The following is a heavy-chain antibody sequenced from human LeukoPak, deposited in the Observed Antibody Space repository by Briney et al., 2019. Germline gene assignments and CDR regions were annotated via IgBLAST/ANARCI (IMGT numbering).Heavy chain of an antibody. CDR1: VFTFSSYS. CDR2: INSSSSYI. J-gene: IGHJ4*02. V-gene: IGHV3-21*01. D-gene: IGHD2-2*01. Sequence: PGGSLRLSCAASVFTFSSYSMNWVRQAPGKGLEWVSSINSSSSYIYYADSVKGRFTISRDNAKNSLYLQMNSLRAEDTAVYYCARDIAWGYCSSTSCYGPDYWGQGTLVTVSS. CDR3: ARDIAWGYCSSTSCYGPDY.